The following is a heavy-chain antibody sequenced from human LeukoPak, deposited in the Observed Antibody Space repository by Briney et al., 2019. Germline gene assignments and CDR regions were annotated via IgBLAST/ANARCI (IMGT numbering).Heavy chain of an antibody. CDR1: GGTFSSYA. CDR2: IIPIFGTA. CDR3: ARDLKPYDSSGYYYS. D-gene: IGHD3-22*01. J-gene: IGHJ4*02. V-gene: IGHV1-69*05. Sequence: SVKVSCKASGGTFSSYAISWVRQAPGQGLEWMGGIIPIFGTANYAQKFQGRVTITTDESTSTAYMELSNLRSEDTAVYYCARDLKPYDSSGYYYSWGQGTLVTVSS.